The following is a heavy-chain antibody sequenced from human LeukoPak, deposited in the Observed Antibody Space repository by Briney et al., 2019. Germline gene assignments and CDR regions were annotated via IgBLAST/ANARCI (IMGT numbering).Heavy chain of an antibody. D-gene: IGHD1-1*01. CDR1: GGSISSSNW. J-gene: IGHJ4*02. Sequence: SGTLSLTCAVSGGSISSSNWWSWVRQPPGKGLEWIGEIYHSGSTYYNPSLKSRVTISVDTSKNQFSLKLSSVTAADTAVYYCARSTGILAFDYWGQGTLVTVSS. CDR3: ARSTGILAFDY. CDR2: IYHSGST. V-gene: IGHV4-4*02.